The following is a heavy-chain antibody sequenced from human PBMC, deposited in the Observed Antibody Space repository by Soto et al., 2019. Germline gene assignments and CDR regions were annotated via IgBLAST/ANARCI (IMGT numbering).Heavy chain of an antibody. CDR1: GFTFSSYA. V-gene: IGHV3-23*01. J-gene: IGHJ4*02. Sequence: EVQLLESGGGLVQPGGSLRLSCAASGFTFSSYARSWVRQAPGKGLEWVSAISGSGGSTYYADSVKGRFTISRDNSKNTLYLQMNSLRAEDTAVYYCAKGDGYSSGWYSFDYWGQGTLVTVSS. D-gene: IGHD6-19*01. CDR2: ISGSGGST. CDR3: AKGDGYSSGWYSFDY.